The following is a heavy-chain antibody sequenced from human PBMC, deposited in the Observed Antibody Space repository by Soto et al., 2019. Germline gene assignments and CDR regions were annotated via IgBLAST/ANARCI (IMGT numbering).Heavy chain of an antibody. CDR2: INPSGGST. J-gene: IGHJ5*02. V-gene: IGHV1-46*01. CDR1: GYTFTSYY. Sequence: ASVKVSCKASGYTFTSYYMHWVRQAPGQGLDWMGIINPSGGSTSYAQKFQGRVTMTRDTSTSTVYMELSSLRSEDTAVYYCARDGPILAAAGNMIVRFDPWGQGTLVTVSS. D-gene: IGHD6-13*01. CDR3: ARDGPILAAAGNMIVRFDP.